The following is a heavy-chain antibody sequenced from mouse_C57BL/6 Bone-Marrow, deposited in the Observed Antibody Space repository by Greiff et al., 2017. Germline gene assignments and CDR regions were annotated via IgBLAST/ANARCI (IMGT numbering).Heavy chain of an antibody. Sequence: VQLKESGGGLVKPGGSLKLSCAASGFTFSDYGMHWVSQAPEKGLEWVAYISSCSSTIYYADTVKGRFTISRDNAKNTLFLQMTSLRSEDTAMYCCATTPWLAYWGQGTMVTVSA. CDR3: ATTPWLAY. CDR2: ISSCSSTI. CDR1: GFTFSDYG. V-gene: IGHV5-17*01. D-gene: IGHD2-12*01. J-gene: IGHJ3*01.